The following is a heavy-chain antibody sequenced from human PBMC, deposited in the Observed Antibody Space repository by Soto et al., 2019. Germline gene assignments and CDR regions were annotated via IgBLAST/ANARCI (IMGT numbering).Heavy chain of an antibody. CDR3: ARDMAVAGAFDY. CDR2: ISYDGSNK. CDR1: GFTFSSYG. V-gene: IGHV3-30*03. Sequence: GGSLRLSCAASGFTFSSYGMHWVRQAPGKGLEWGAVISYDGSNKYYADSVKGRFTISRDNSKNTLYLQMNSLRAEDTAVYYCARDMAVAGAFDYWGKGTLVTVSS. J-gene: IGHJ4*02. D-gene: IGHD6-19*01.